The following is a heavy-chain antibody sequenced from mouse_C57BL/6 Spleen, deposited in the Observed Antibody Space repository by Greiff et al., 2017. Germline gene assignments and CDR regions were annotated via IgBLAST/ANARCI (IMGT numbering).Heavy chain of an antibody. CDR2: IDPSDRYT. CDR3: ARGYSNYVDYAMDY. J-gene: IGHJ4*01. Sequence: VQLQQPGAELVKPGASVKLSCKASGYTFTSYWMQWVKQRPGQGLEWIGEIDPSDRYTNYNQKFKGKATLTVDTSSSTAYMQLSSLTSEDSAVYYCARGYSNYVDYAMDYWGQGTSVTVSS. V-gene: IGHV1-50*01. D-gene: IGHD2-5*01. CDR1: GYTFTSYW.